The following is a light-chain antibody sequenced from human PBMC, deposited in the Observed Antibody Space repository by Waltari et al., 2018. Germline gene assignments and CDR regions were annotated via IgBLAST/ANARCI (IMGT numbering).Light chain of an antibody. J-gene: IGKJ4*01. CDR2: DTS. CDR1: ESVSRY. Sequence: EIVLTQSPATLSLFAGERATLSCRASESVSRYLGWSQQKPGQAPRLLIYDTSSSATGVPARFIGSGYGTDFTLTISSLEPEDFALYCCQQRSLGPLTFGGGTKVEI. V-gene: IGKV3-11*01. CDR3: QQRSLGPLT.